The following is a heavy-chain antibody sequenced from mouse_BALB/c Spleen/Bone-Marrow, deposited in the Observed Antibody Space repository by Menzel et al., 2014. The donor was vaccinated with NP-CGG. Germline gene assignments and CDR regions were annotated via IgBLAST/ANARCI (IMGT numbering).Heavy chain of an antibody. CDR1: GYTFTSYW. Sequence: QVQLQQSGAELAKPGASVKMSCRASGYTFTSYWMHWVKQRPGQGLEWIGYINPSTGYTEYNQKFKDKATLTADKSSSTAYMQLSSLTSEDSAVYYCARRTVVAYYYAMDYWGQGTSVTVSS. D-gene: IGHD1-1*01. CDR3: ARRTVVAYYYAMDY. CDR2: INPSTGYT. V-gene: IGHV1-7*01. J-gene: IGHJ4*01.